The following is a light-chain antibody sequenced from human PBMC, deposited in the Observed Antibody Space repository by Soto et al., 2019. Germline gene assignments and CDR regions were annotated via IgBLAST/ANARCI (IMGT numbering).Light chain of an antibody. Sequence: QSALTQPASVSGSPGQSITISCTGTSSDIGAYNYVSWYQQHPDKAPKLILYEVNNRPSGVSNRFSGSKSGNTASLTISGLQTEDEADYHCSSYTTSTTVFGTGTKLTVL. CDR3: SSYTTSTTV. V-gene: IGLV2-14*03. J-gene: IGLJ1*01. CDR2: EVN. CDR1: SSDIGAYNY.